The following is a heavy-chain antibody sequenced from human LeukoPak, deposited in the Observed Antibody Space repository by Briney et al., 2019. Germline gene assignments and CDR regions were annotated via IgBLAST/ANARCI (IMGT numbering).Heavy chain of an antibody. D-gene: IGHD3-22*01. V-gene: IGHV3-23*01. CDR3: ATPSSGYYGYYFDD. CDR2: ISRNGGST. CDR1: GFTFSSYA. J-gene: IGHJ4*02. Sequence: GRSLRPSCVASGFTFSSYAISWVRQAPGKGLGWVSAISRNGGSTYYTDSVKGRFTISRDNSKNTLDLQISSLRAEDTAVYYCATPSSGYYGYYFDDWGQGRLVTVSS.